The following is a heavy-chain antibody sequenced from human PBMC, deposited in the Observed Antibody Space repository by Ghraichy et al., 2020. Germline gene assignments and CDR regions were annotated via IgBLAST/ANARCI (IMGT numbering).Heavy chain of an antibody. Sequence: GESLNISCKASGYNFISYWIAWVRQLPGKGLEWMGIIYPVDSDTRYSPSFQGQVTISADKSISTAYLQWSSLQASDTAMYYCARLGIAAGYYYAMDVWGQGTTVIV. CDR2: IYPVDSDT. CDR1: GYNFISYW. D-gene: IGHD6-13*01. CDR3: ARLGIAAGYYYAMDV. V-gene: IGHV5-51*01. J-gene: IGHJ6*02.